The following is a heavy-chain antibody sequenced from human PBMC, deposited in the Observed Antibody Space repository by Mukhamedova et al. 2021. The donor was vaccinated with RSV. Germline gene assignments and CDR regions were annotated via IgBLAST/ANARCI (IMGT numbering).Heavy chain of an antibody. Sequence: STWDSGSTYYNPSLKSRVTISVDTSKNQFSLKLSSVTAADTAVYYCARLDFWSGYPKPRATYYFDYWGQGTLVTVSS. J-gene: IGHJ4*02. CDR3: ARLDFWSGYPKPRATYYFDY. V-gene: IGHV4-39*07. D-gene: IGHD3-3*01. CDR2: TWDSGST.